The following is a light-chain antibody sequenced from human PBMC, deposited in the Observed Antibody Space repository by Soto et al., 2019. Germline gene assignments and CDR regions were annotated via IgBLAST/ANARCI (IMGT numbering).Light chain of an antibody. J-gene: IGKJ2*01. CDR3: QQYGSSPPYT. Sequence: EVVLTQSPGTLSLSPGERATLSCRASENVSNNYLAWYQQKPGQAPRLLIFGSSDRAAGIPDRFSGSGSGTDFTLTLSRLAPEDFAVYYCQQYGSSPPYTFGQGTQLEIK. CDR1: ENVSNNY. CDR2: GSS. V-gene: IGKV3-20*01.